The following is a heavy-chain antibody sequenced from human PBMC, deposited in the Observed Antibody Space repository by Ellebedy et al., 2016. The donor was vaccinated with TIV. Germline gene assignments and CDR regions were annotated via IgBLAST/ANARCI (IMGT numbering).Heavy chain of an antibody. CDR3: ARSRIAACPDPFDY. CDR1: GFTFSSYS. CDR2: ISSSSSYI. D-gene: IGHD6-6*01. Sequence: GESLKISCAASGFTFSSYSMNWVRQAPEKGLEWVSSISSSSSYIYYADSVKGRFTISRDNAKNSLYLQMNSLRAEDTAVYYCARSRIAACPDPFDYWGQGTLVTVSS. J-gene: IGHJ4*02. V-gene: IGHV3-21*01.